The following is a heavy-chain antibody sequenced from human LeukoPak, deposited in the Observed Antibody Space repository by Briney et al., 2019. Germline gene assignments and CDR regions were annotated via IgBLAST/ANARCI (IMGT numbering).Heavy chain of an antibody. CDR1: GFTFSSYA. Sequence: PGGSLRLSCAASGFTFSSYAMHWVRQAPGKGLEWVAVISYDGSSKYYADSVKGRFTISRDNSKNTLYLQMNSLRAEDTAVYYCARDFGGITIFGVVINEYYMDVWGKGTTVTVSS. V-gene: IGHV3-30-3*01. CDR3: ARDFGGITIFGVVINEYYMDV. D-gene: IGHD3-3*01. CDR2: ISYDGSSK. J-gene: IGHJ6*03.